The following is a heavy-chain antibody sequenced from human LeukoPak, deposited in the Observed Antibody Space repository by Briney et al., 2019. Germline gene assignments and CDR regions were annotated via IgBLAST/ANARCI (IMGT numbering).Heavy chain of an antibody. V-gene: IGHV4-61*02. J-gene: IGHJ6*03. CDR2: IYSSGST. CDR1: GGSINSIGYS. CDR3: ARDRRVVIAGYYHYYMDV. D-gene: IGHD2/OR15-2a*01. Sequence: SETLSLTCTVSGGSINSIGYSWSWIRQPAGKGLEWIGRIYSSGSTNFNPSLKNRVTISLDTPKNQFSLKLSSVTAADTAVYYCARDRRVVIAGYYHYYMDVWGKGTTVTISS.